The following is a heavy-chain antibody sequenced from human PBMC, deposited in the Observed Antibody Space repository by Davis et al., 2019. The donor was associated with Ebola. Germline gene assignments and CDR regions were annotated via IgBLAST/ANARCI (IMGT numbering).Heavy chain of an antibody. CDR2: IIPIFGTA. V-gene: IGHV1-69*13. CDR3: ASLPSIAARAAFDY. CDR1: GYTFTSYG. D-gene: IGHD6-6*01. Sequence: SVKVSCKASGYTFTSYGISWVRQAPGQGLEWMGGIIPIFGTANYAQKFQGRVTITADESTSTAYMELSSLRSEDTAVYYCASLPSIAARAAFDYWGQGTLVTVSS. J-gene: IGHJ4*02.